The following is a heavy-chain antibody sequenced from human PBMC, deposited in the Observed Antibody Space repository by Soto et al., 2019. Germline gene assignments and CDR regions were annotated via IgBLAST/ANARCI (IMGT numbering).Heavy chain of an antibody. CDR1: GFTFRSYA. J-gene: IGHJ4*02. CDR3: AKDVDSSGWGVKLDY. Sequence: EVQLLESGGGLVQTGGSLRLSCAASGFTFRSYAMTWVRQAPGRGLEWVSALSGTGSRAYYADSLKGRFTISRDNSKNTVYLQMNSLRVEDTAMYYCAKDVDSSGWGVKLDYWGQGTLFTVSS. D-gene: IGHD6-19*01. CDR2: LSGTGSRA. V-gene: IGHV3-23*01.